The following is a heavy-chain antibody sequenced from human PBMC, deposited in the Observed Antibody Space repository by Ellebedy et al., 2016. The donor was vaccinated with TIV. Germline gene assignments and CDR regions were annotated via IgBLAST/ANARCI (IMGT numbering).Heavy chain of an antibody. V-gene: IGHV3-23*01. CDR2: ISAGGGST. D-gene: IGHD2-15*01. J-gene: IGHJ5*02. Sequence: GGSLRLXXAASGFTFSSYAMSWVRQAPGKGLEWVSTISAGGGSTYYADSVKGRFTISRDNSKNTLYLQMNSLRAEDTAVYYCAKAPYGYCSGGSCYLGWFDPWGQGTQVTVSS. CDR1: GFTFSSYA. CDR3: AKAPYGYCSGGSCYLGWFDP.